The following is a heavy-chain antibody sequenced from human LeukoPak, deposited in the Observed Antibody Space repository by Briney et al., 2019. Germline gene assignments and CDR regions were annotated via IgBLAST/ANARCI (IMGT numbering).Heavy chain of an antibody. CDR2: ISSDGTNT. CDR3: ARDWGGSGPTSHDY. Sequence: PGGSLRLSCAASGFTFKSSWMHWVRQPPGRGPVWVSRISSDGTNTRYADSVRGRFTVSRDNAKNTLYLQMNSLRVEDSAVYYCARDWGGSGPTSHDYWGQGTLVTVPS. V-gene: IGHV3-74*01. D-gene: IGHD3-16*01. J-gene: IGHJ4*02. CDR1: GFTFKSSW.